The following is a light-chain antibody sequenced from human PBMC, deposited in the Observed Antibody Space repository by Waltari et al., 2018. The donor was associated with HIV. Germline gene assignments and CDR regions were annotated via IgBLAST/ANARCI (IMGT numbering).Light chain of an antibody. CDR1: HVGSKD. V-gene: IGLV3-21*02. Sequence: SSVLTQPPSVSVAPGQTVSMPCEGNHVGSKDVHEYQQKPGQAPVLVVYDDSDRPSGIPERFSGSKSGNTATLSISRVEVGDGADYYCQVWDIISAYVIFGGGTKLTVL. CDR2: DDS. CDR3: QVWDIISAYVI. J-gene: IGLJ2*01.